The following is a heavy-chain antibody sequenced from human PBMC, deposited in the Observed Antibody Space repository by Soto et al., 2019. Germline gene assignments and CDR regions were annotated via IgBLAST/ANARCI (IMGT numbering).Heavy chain of an antibody. V-gene: IGHV5-51*01. CDR1: GYSFTSCW. D-gene: IGHD3-10*01. J-gene: IGHJ5*02. CDR3: ATFGGQRSVPTCPYNWFDP. CDR2: IYPGDSDT. Sequence: GESLKISCKGSGYSFTSCWIGWVRQMPGKGLEWMGIIYPGDSDTRYSPSFQGQVTISADKSISTAYLQWSSLKASDTAMYYCATFGGQRSVPTCPYNWFDPWGQGTLVTVSS.